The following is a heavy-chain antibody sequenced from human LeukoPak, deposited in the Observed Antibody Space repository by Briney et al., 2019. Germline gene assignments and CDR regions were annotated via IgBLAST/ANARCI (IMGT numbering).Heavy chain of an antibody. J-gene: IGHJ4*02. CDR3: ASGRYYHDSSAYYEAHY. D-gene: IGHD3-22*01. CDR1: GYTFTSYG. CDR2: ISAYNGNT. V-gene: IGHV1-18*01. Sequence: ASVKVSCKASGYTFTSYGISWVRQAPGQGLEWMGWISAYNGNTNYAQKLQGRVTMTTDTSTSTTYMELRSLTSDDTAVYYCASGRYYHDSSAYYEAHYWGQGTLVTVSS.